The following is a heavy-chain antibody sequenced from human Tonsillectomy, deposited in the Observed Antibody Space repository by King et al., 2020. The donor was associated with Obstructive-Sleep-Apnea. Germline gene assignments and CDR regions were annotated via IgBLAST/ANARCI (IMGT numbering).Heavy chain of an antibody. CDR1: GGSISSGGYY. CDR3: ARCQGSDYYYGMDV. CDR2: IYYSGST. J-gene: IGHJ6*02. D-gene: IGHD6-6*01. V-gene: IGHV4-31*03. Sequence: VQLQESGPGLVKPSETLSLTCTVSGGSISSGGYYWSWIRQHPGKGLEWIGYIYYSGSTYYNPSLKSRVTITVDTSKKQFSLKLSSVTAADTAVYYCARCQGSDYYYGMDVWGQGTTVTVSS.